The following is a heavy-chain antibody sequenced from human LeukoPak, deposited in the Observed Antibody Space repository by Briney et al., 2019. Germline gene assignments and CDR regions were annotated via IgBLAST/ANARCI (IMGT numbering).Heavy chain of an antibody. CDR2: ISSSSSTI. J-gene: IGHJ6*03. V-gene: IGHV3-48*01. Sequence: LGGSLRLSCAASRFTFSDYNMNWVRQAPGKGLEWVSYISSSSSTIYYADSVKGRFTISRDNAKNSLYLQMNSLRAEDTAVYYCVRGVGTTVYYYYMDVWGKGTTVTVFS. D-gene: IGHD1-26*01. CDR3: VRGVGTTVYYYYMDV. CDR1: RFTFSDYN.